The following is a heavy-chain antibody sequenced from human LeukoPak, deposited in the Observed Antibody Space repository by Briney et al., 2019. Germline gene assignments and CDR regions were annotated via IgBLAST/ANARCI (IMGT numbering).Heavy chain of an antibody. CDR2: ISTSSDYI. V-gene: IGHV3-21*01. Sequence: GGSLRLSCAASGFTFSSYSMNWVRQVPGKGLEWVSFISTSSDYINYADSLKGRFVISRDNAKNSLYLQMNSLRAEDTAVYYCARDLIGYDYNHYYYMDVWGKGTTVTVSS. CDR3: ARDLIGYDYNHYYYMDV. CDR1: GFTFSSYS. D-gene: IGHD4-11*01. J-gene: IGHJ6*03.